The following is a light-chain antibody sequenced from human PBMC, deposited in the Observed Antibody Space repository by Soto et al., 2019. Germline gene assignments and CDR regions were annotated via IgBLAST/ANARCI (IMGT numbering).Light chain of an antibody. V-gene: IGKV1-5*03. CDR1: QTISSW. J-gene: IGKJ2*02. CDR2: KAS. Sequence: DIQMTQSPSTLSGSVGDRVTITCRASQTISSWLAWYQQKPGKAPKLLIYKASTLKSGVPSRFSGSGSGTEFTLTISSLQPDDFAVCYCQQYNNWPPSTFGQGTKVDIK. CDR3: QQYNNWPPST.